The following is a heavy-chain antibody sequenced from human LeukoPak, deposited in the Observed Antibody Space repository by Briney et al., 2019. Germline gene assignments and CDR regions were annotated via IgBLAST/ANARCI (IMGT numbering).Heavy chain of an antibody. J-gene: IGHJ1*01. CDR3: ASTVTAGTYRHFQH. D-gene: IGHD6-13*01. CDR1: GYTFTTYA. Sequence: GASVKVSCKASGYTFTTYAMHWVRQAPGQRLEWMGWINAGNGNTKYSQKFQGRVTITRDTSASTAYMELSSLTSEDTAVYYCASTVTAGTYRHFQHWGQGTLVTVSS. V-gene: IGHV1-3*01. CDR2: INAGNGNT.